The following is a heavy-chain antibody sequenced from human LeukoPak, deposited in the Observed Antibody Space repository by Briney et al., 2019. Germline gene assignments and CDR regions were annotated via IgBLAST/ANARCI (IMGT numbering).Heavy chain of an antibody. V-gene: IGHV3-30-3*01. CDR3: AREGYYYDSSGYEGFDY. Sequence: GGSLRLSCAASGFNFSSYAMHWVRQAPGKGLEWVTIISYDGFNKYYADSVKGRFTISRDNSKNTLYLQMNSLRAEDTAVYYCAREGYYYDSSGYEGFDYWGQGILVTVSS. J-gene: IGHJ4*02. D-gene: IGHD3-22*01. CDR2: ISYDGFNK. CDR1: GFNFSSYA.